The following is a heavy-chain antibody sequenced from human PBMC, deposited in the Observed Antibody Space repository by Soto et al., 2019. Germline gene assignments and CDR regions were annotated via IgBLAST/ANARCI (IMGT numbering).Heavy chain of an antibody. CDR1: GYTFNRYG. D-gene: IGHD3-3*01. Sequence: ASVKVSCKASGYTFNRYGISWVRQAPGQGLEWMGWISAFNGNTNYAQKLQGRDTMTTDTSTSTAYMELRSLRSDDTAVYYCARDSPEPPCDDFWSGYYTGAYYYYGMDVWGQGTTVTVSS. V-gene: IGHV1-18*01. CDR3: ARDSPEPPCDDFWSGYYTGAYYYYGMDV. CDR2: ISAFNGNT. J-gene: IGHJ6*02.